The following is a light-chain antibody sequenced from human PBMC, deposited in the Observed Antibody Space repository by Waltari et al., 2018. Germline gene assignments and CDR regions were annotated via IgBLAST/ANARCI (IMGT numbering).Light chain of an antibody. V-gene: IGLV2-14*01. Sequence: QSALTQPASVSGSPGQSITFSCTGTSSDVGRYDYVSWYQQHPGKAPKLLIYDVSVRPSGVSNRFAGSKSGNTASLTISGLQAEDDADYYCSSYTASGALFVFGTGTKVTVL. J-gene: IGLJ1*01. CDR3: SSYTASGALFV. CDR1: SSDVGRYDY. CDR2: DVS.